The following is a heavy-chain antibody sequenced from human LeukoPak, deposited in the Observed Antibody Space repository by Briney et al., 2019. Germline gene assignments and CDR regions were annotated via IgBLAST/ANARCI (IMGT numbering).Heavy chain of an antibody. CDR2: IYSGGST. J-gene: IGHJ6*03. D-gene: IGHD1-1*01. CDR1: GFTVSSNY. Sequence: PGGSLRLSCAASGFTVSSNYMSWVRQAPGKGLEWVSVIYSGGSTYYADSVKGRFTISRDNSKNTLYLQMNSLRAEDTAVYYCAKDTTLPPVYYYMDVWGKGTTVTVSS. CDR3: AKDTTLPPVYYYMDV. V-gene: IGHV3-66*01.